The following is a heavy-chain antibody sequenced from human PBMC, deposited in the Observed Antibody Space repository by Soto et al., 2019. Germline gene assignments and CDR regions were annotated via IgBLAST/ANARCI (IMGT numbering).Heavy chain of an antibody. CDR1: GITISNYP. CDR3: VKGDGGYPSTAPH. Sequence: EVQLLESGGGLVQPGGSLRLSCAASGITISNYPMSWVRQAPGKGLDWVSGISGSGDRTYYADSAKGRFSISKDISKNSLSLQLGSVGVEDTAVYFCVKGDGGYPSTAPHWGQGTLVTVSS. V-gene: IGHV3-23*01. CDR2: ISGSGDRT. J-gene: IGHJ4*02. D-gene: IGHD3-22*01.